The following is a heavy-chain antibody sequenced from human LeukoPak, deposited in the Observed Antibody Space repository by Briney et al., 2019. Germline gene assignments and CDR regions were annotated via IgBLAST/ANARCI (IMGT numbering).Heavy chain of an antibody. CDR2: INHRGST. CDR1: GGSFSGYY. Sequence: SETLSLTCAVYGGSFSGYYWSWIRQPPGKGLEWIGEINHRGSTNYNPSLKSRVTVSLDTSKNQFSLKLSSVTAADTAVYYCARDGVVTRTLNAFDIWGQGTMATVSS. J-gene: IGHJ3*02. V-gene: IGHV4-34*01. CDR3: ARDGVVTRTLNAFDI. D-gene: IGHD4-23*01.